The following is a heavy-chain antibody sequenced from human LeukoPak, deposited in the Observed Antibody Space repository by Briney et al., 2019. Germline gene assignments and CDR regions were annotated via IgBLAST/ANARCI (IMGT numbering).Heavy chain of an antibody. J-gene: IGHJ6*03. D-gene: IGHD4-17*01. CDR1: GYTFTSYD. CDR2: MNPNSGNT. Sequence: ASVKVSCKASGYTFTSYDINWVRQATGQGLEWMGWMNPNSGNTGYAQKFQGRVTITRNTSISTAYMELSSLRSEDTAVYYCARVRGSDYGDYVVPNLYYMDVWGKGTTVTVSS. V-gene: IGHV1-8*03. CDR3: ARVRGSDYGDYVVPNLYYMDV.